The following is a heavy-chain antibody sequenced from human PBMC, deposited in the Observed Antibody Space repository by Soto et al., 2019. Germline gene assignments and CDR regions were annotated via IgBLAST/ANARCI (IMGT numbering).Heavy chain of an antibody. V-gene: IGHV4-34*01. Sequence: SETLSLTCAVYGGSFSGYYWSWIRQPPGKGLEWIGEINHSGSTNYNPSLKSRVTISVDTSKNQFSLKLSSVTAADTAVYYCARDVCSGGSCSIDYWGQGTLVTVSS. CDR2: INHSGST. CDR3: ARDVCSGGSCSIDY. J-gene: IGHJ4*02. D-gene: IGHD2-15*01. CDR1: GGSFSGYY.